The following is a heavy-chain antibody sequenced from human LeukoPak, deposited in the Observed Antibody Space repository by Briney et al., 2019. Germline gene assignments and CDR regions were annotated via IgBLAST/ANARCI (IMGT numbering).Heavy chain of an antibody. CDR2: MNPNSGNT. J-gene: IGHJ5*02. D-gene: IGHD3-22*01. CDR3: ARGMDYYDSSGYYWGNWFDP. CDR1: GYTFTSYD. V-gene: IGHV1-8*01. Sequence: ASVKVSCKASGYTFTSYDINWVRQATGQGLEWMGWMNPNSGNTGYAQKFQGRVTMTRNTSISTAYMELSSLRSEDTAVYYCARGMDYYDSSGYYWGNWFDPWGQGTLVTVSS.